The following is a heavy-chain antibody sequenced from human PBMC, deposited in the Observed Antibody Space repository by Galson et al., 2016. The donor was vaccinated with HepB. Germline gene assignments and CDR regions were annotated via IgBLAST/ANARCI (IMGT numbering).Heavy chain of an antibody. D-gene: IGHD2-15*01. V-gene: IGHV1-18*01. CDR2: ISAYNGNT. CDR3: ARNPDSHYYYYYYGLDV. Sequence: SVKVSCKASGYTFTTYGISWVRQAPGQGLEWMGWISAYNGNTNYAQKLQGRVTMTTDTSTSTAYMEFSSLRSEDTAVYYCARNPDSHYYYYYYGLDVWGQGTTVTVSS. J-gene: IGHJ6*02. CDR1: GYTFTTYG.